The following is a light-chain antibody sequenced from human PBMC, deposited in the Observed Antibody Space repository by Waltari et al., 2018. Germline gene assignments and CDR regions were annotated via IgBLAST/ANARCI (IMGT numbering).Light chain of an antibody. J-gene: IGLJ3*02. CDR1: SSDVGGYNY. Sequence: QSALTQPASVSGSPGQSITISCTGTSSDVGGYNYVSWYQQHPGKVPKPMIYDVSNRPAGVSNRVSGSKTGNTASLTITGLQAEDEADYYCSSYTSSSTRVFGGGTKLTVL. V-gene: IGLV2-14*03. CDR2: DVS. CDR3: SSYTSSSTRV.